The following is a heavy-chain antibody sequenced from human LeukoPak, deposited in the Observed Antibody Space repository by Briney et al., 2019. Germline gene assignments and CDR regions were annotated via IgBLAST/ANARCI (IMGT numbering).Heavy chain of an antibody. CDR1: GGSISSYY. D-gene: IGHD3-3*01. J-gene: IGHJ3*02. CDR2: IYYSGST. V-gene: IGHV4-59*01. Sequence: SETLSLTCTVSGGSISSYYWSWIRQPPGKGLEWIGYIYYSGSTNYNPSLKSRVTISVDTSKNQFSLKLSSVTAADTAVYYCARAKGDFWSGLDAFDIWGQGTMVTVSS. CDR3: ARAKGDFWSGLDAFDI.